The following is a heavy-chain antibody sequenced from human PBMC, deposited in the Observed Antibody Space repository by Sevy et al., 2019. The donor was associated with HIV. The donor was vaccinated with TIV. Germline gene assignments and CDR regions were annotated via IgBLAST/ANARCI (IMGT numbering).Heavy chain of an antibody. CDR1: GYTFSTYN. V-gene: IGHV1-18*01. D-gene: IGHD4-17*01. CDR2: ISAYNGNT. J-gene: IGHJ1*01. Sequence: ASVKVSCKASGYTFSTYNIGWVRQAPGQGLEWMGWISAYNGNTDYAQRFQGRVTMTADTSTNTAYMELRSLRSDDTAVYYCAKGQLDYGGTFENWGQGTLVTVS. CDR3: AKGQLDYGGTFEN.